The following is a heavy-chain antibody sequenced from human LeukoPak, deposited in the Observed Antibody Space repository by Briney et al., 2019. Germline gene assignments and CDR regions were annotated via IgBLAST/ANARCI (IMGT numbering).Heavy chain of an antibody. CDR1: GGTFSSYA. CDR3: ARDYRIAAAGTSPQPFDY. CDR2: IIPILGIA. V-gene: IGHV1-69*04. J-gene: IGHJ4*02. Sequence: GASVTVSFKASGGTFSSYAISWVRQAPGQGREWVGRIIPILGIANYAQKFQGRVTITADKSTSTAYMELSSLRSEDTAVYYCARDYRIAAAGTSPQPFDYWGQGTLVTVSS. D-gene: IGHD6-13*01.